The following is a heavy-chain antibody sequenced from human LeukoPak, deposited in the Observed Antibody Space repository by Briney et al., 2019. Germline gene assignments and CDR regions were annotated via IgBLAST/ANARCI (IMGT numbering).Heavy chain of an antibody. V-gene: IGHV3-30*18. Sequence: GGSLRLSCAASGFTFSNYDTHWVRQAPGKGLEWVAVISYEGNNKYYADSVKGRFTISRDNSKNTLYVQMNSLRAEDTAVYYCAKSVTSVTTASLDYWGQGTLVTVSS. J-gene: IGHJ4*02. D-gene: IGHD4-17*01. CDR3: AKSVTSVTTASLDY. CDR2: ISYEGNNK. CDR1: GFTFSNYD.